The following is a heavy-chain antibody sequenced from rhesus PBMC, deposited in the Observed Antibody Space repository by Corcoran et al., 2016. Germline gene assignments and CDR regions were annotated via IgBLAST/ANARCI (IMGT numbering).Heavy chain of an antibody. CDR3: ARGGWGDYYGLDS. CDR2: ITYSGST. Sequence: QVQLQESGPGLVKPSETLSLTCAVSGYSISGYYWSWIRQAPGKGLEWIGYITYSGSTSYNPSLKSRVTISRDTSKNQFSLKLSSVTGADTAVYYCARGGWGDYYGLDSWGQGVVVTVSS. CDR1: GYSISGYY. D-gene: IGHD3-34*01. J-gene: IGHJ6*01. V-gene: IGHV4-122*02.